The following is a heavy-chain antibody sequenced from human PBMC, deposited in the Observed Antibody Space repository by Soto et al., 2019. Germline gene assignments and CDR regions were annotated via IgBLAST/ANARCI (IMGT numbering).Heavy chain of an antibody. V-gene: IGHV3-30*18. Sequence: GGSLRLSCAASGFTFSSYGMHWVRQAPGKGLEWVAVISYDGSNKYYADSVKGRFTISRDNSKNTLYLQMNSLRAEDTAVYYCAKGRVLDVWGQGTKVTVSS. CDR3: AKGRVLDV. CDR1: GFTFSSYG. J-gene: IGHJ6*02. CDR2: ISYDGSNK.